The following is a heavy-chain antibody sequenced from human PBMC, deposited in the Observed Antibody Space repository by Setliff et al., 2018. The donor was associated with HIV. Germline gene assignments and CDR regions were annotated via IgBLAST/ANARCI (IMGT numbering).Heavy chain of an antibody. CDR2: ISIGSGGAI. D-gene: IGHD1-1*01. J-gene: IGHJ4*02. Sequence: GGSLRLSCAASGFTFRNYKFNWVRQAPGRGLEWVSSISIGSGGAIDYADSVQGRFTISRDNSKNSLYLQMNGLRVEDTAVYFCVRDINWAFDYWGQGILVTVSS. CDR1: GFTFRNYK. CDR3: VRDINWAFDY. V-gene: IGHV3-21*01.